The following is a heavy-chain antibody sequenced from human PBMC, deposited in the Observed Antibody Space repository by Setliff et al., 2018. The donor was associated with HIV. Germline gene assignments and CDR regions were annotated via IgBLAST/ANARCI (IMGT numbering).Heavy chain of an antibody. Sequence: GGSLRLSCAASGFTFSNYNMNWVRQAPGKGLEWVSSISSSSSYIYYANSVKGRFTISRDNAKNSLYLQMSSLRAEDTAVYYCARDHGDSGWYVESVDYWGQGTLVTVSS. CDR3: ARDHGDSGWYVESVDY. CDR2: ISSSSSYI. J-gene: IGHJ4*02. CDR1: GFTFSNYN. D-gene: IGHD6-19*01. V-gene: IGHV3-21*01.